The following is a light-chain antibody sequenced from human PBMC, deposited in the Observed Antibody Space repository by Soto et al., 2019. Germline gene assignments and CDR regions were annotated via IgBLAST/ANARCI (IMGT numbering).Light chain of an antibody. V-gene: IGLV2-8*01. Sequence: QSALTQPPSASGSPGQTVTISCTGTSSDVGGYNYVSWYQQHPGKAPKLMFYEVSKRPSGVPDRFSGSKSGNTASLTVSGLQVEDEADYYCSSFEASNNVLFGGGTKLTVL. CDR1: SSDVGGYNY. J-gene: IGLJ2*01. CDR3: SSFEASNNVL. CDR2: EVS.